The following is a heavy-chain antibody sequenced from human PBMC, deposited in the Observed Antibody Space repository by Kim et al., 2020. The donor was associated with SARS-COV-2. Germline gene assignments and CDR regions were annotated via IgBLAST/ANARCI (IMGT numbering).Heavy chain of an antibody. D-gene: IGHD3-16*01. Sequence: GGSLRLSCAASGFTFSRNAMHWVRQAPGKGLEWVALISYDGKNTYYADSVKGRFTVSRDNSKNTLYLQMNSLRAEDTAVYYCARVKGELRQYFYYCLDV. CDR1: GFTFSRNA. CDR2: ISYDGKNT. J-gene: IGHJ6*01. V-gene: IGHV3-30*04. CDR3: ARVKGELRQYFYYCLDV.